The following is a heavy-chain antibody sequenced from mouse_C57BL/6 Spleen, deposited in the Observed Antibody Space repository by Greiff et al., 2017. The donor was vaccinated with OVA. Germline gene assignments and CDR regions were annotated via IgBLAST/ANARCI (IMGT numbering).Heavy chain of an antibody. CDR3: AREGYYGSSYSFDY. CDR2: IYPRDGSN. V-gene: IGHV1-85*01. Sequence: QVQLQQSGPELVKPGASVKLSCKASGYTFTSYDINWVKQRPGQGLEWIGWIYPRDGSNKYNEKFKGKATVTVDTSSSTAYMELHSLTSEDSAIYFCAREGYYGSSYSFDYWGQGTTLTVSS. D-gene: IGHD1-1*01. J-gene: IGHJ2*01. CDR1: GYTFTSYD.